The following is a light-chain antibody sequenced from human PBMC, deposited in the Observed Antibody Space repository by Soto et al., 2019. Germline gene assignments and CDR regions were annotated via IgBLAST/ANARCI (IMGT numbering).Light chain of an antibody. CDR3: GAYAGSNTFV. J-gene: IGLJ1*01. CDR1: SSDVGDNY. CDR2: EVS. V-gene: IGLV2-8*01. Sequence: QSVLTQPPSASGSPGQSVTISCTGTSSDVGDNYVSWYQQHLGKAPKLIIYEVSQRPSGVPDRFSGSKSGNTASLTVSGLQTEDEADYYCGAYAGSNTFVFGSGTKVTVL.